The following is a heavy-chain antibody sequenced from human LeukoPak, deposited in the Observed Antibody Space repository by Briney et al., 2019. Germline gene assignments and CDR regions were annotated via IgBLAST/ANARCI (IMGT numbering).Heavy chain of an antibody. Sequence: GGSLRLSCVASGFIVNSYGMHWVRQDPGKGLEWVAVLSSDGSNKYYADSVKGRFTISRDNSKNTLYLQMNSLRADDTAVYYCAKESLYYDFDYWGQGTLVTVSS. CDR2: LSSDGSNK. CDR1: GFIVNSYG. D-gene: IGHD3-10*01. CDR3: AKESLYYDFDY. V-gene: IGHV3-30*18. J-gene: IGHJ4*02.